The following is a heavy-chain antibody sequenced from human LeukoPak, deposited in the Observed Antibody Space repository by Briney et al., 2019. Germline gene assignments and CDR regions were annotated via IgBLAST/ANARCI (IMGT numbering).Heavy chain of an antibody. J-gene: IGHJ6*02. CDR2: INPNSGGT. Sequence: GASVKVSCKASGYTFTGYYMHWARQAPGQGLEWMGWINPNSGGTNYAQKFQGRVTMTRDTSISTAYMELSRLRSDDTAVYYCASASSTYYYYGMDVWGQGTTVTVSS. CDR3: ASASSTYYYYGMDV. V-gene: IGHV1-2*02. D-gene: IGHD6-13*01. CDR1: GYTFTGYY.